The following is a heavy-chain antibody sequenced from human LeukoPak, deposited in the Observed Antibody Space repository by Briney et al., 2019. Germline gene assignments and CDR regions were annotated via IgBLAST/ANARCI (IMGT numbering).Heavy chain of an antibody. CDR3: ASRVVGARFDY. D-gene: IGHD1-26*01. J-gene: IGHJ4*02. Sequence: PGGSLRLSCAASGFTFSNYEMNWVRLAPGKGLEWVSFIGSSGSLIFYANSVKGRFTISRDNAKNSLYLEMNSLRAEDTAFYYCASRVVGARFDYWGQGTLVTVSS. CDR2: IGSSGSLI. CDR1: GFTFSNYE. V-gene: IGHV3-48*03.